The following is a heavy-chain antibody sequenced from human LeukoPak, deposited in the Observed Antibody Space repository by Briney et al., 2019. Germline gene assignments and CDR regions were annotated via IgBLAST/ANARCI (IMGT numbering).Heavy chain of an antibody. V-gene: IGHV3-33*01. CDR1: GFTFSSYG. Sequence: GGSLRLSCAASGFTFSSYGMHWVRQAPGKGLEWVAVIWYDGSNKHYADSVKGRFTISRDNSKNTLYLQMNSLRAEDTAVYYCARSPTYYYGMDVWGQGTTVTVSS. CDR2: IWYDGSNK. J-gene: IGHJ6*02. CDR3: ARSPTYYYGMDV.